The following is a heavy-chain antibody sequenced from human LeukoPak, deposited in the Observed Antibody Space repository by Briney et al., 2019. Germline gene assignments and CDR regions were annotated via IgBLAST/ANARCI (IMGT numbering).Heavy chain of an antibody. CDR2: INHSGST. J-gene: IGHJ3*02. D-gene: IGHD1-26*01. V-gene: IGHV4-34*01. CDR3: ARSGHSGSYLSAFDI. CDR1: GXSFSGYY. Sequence: PSETLSLTCAVYGXSFSGYYWSWIRQPPGKGLEWIGEINHSGSTNYNPSLKSRVTISVDTSKNQFSLKLSSVTAADTAVYYCARSGHSGSYLSAFDIWGQGTMVTVSS.